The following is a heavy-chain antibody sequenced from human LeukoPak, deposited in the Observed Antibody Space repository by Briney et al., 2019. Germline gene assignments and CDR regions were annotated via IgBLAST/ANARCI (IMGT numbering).Heavy chain of an antibody. D-gene: IGHD3-22*01. Sequence: ASVKVSCKASGYTFTGYYMHWVRQAPGQGLEWMGWMNPNSGNTGYAQKFQGRVTMTRNTSISTAYMELSSLRSEDTAVYYCARVGRVGYYDSSGYYPFWGQGTLVTVSS. CDR2: MNPNSGNT. V-gene: IGHV1-8*02. J-gene: IGHJ4*02. CDR3: ARVGRVGYYDSSGYYPF. CDR1: GYTFTGYY.